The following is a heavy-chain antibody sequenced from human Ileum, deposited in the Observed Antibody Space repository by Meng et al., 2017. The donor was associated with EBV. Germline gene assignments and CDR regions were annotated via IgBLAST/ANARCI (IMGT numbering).Heavy chain of an antibody. D-gene: IGHD3-22*01. Sequence: QGQRQERGQGLVKPSEPLSLTCPVSGGSISRSDWWSWVRQPPGKGLEWIGETSHSGSTNYSPSLKSRVTISLDKSKNQLSLKLNSVTAADTAVYYCASSDYYRSDYWGQGTLVTVSS. CDR2: TSHSGST. CDR3: ASSDYYRSDY. J-gene: IGHJ4*02. CDR1: GGSISRSDW. V-gene: IGHV4-4*02.